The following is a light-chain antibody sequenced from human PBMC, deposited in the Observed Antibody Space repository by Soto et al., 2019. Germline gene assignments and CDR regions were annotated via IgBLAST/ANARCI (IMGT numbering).Light chain of an antibody. CDR2: AAS. CDR1: QDIRSD. CDR3: LQHNTFTWT. Sequence: DIQMTQSPSSLSASVGDRVTITCRASQDIRSDLAWYQQKPGKAPRRLVFAASSLQTGVPSRFSGDGYATDFTLIISSLQSEDFATYYCLQHNTFTWTFGQGTKVEI. V-gene: IGKV1-17*01. J-gene: IGKJ1*01.